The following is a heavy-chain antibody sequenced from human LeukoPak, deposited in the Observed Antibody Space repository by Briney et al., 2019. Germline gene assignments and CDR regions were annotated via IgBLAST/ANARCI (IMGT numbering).Heavy chain of an antibody. V-gene: IGHV3-23*01. J-gene: IGHJ4*02. CDR1: GFTFRSYA. CDR2: ISGSGGST. D-gene: IGHD5-12*01. Sequence: PGGSLRLSCAASGFTFRSYAMSWVRQAPGKGLEWVSAISGSGGSTYYADSVKGRFTISRDNSKNTLYLQMNSLRAEDTAVYYCAKGGGYSGYEIFDYWGQGTLVTVSS. CDR3: AKGGGYSGYEIFDY.